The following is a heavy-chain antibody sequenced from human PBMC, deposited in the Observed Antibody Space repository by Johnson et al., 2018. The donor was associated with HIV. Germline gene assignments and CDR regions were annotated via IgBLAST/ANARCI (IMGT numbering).Heavy chain of an antibody. Sequence: VQLVESGGGVVQPGRSLRLSCAASGFTLEDYAIHWVRQTPGKGLEWVSGINWSGGGTAYADSVKGRFTVSSDNAKNSLYLQMNSLRAEDTALYYCARGMYYYDTSGYLIRPRAFDIWGQGTVVTVSS. CDR2: INWSGGGT. V-gene: IGHV3-20*04. J-gene: IGHJ3*02. D-gene: IGHD3-22*01. CDR1: GFTLEDYA. CDR3: ARGMYYYDTSGYLIRPRAFDI.